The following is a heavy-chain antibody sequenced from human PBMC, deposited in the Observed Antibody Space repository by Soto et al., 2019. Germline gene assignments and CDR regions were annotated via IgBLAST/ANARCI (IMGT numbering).Heavy chain of an antibody. D-gene: IGHD1-1*01. CDR2: IKGDGGSM. V-gene: IGHV3-74*01. CDR3: RRGIRNVYGVDV. J-gene: IGHJ6*02. CDR1: GFTFSSYW. Sequence: EVQLVESGGGLVQPGGSLRLSCAASGFTFSSYWMNWVRQAPGKGLVWVSRIKGDGGSMNYADSVKGRFTISRDNAKNTLYVQRNSLTAEDTAVYYCRRGIRNVYGVDVWGQGTTVTFSS.